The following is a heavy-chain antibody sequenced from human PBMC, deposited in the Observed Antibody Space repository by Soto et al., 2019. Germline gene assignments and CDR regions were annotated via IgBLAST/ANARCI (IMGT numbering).Heavy chain of an antibody. J-gene: IGHJ3*02. D-gene: IGHD3-22*01. CDR3: TKDRMIVDPLGFDI. V-gene: IGHV3-23*01. CDR2: ISNTGAVT. Sequence: EVLLLESGGGVVQPGGSLRLSCAVSGFTFRNYGMSWVRQAPGKGLEWVSSISNTGAVTYYADSVKGRFTISRDNSKNALNLQMNSVRADDTAVYYCTKDRMIVDPLGFDIWGQGTLVTVSS. CDR1: GFTFRNYG.